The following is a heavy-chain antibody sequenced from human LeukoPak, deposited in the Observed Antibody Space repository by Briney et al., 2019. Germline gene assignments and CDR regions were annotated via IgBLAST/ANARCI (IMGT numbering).Heavy chain of an antibody. CDR3: ARRLGELRGYYFDY. J-gene: IGHJ4*02. Sequence: PSETLSLTCTVSGGSINSSSYYWGWIRQPPGKGLEWIGSIYYSGSTYYNPSLKSRVTISVDTSKNQFSLKLSSVTAADTAVYYCARRLGELRGYYFDYWGQGTLVTVSS. CDR2: IYYSGST. D-gene: IGHD3-10*01. V-gene: IGHV4-39*01. CDR1: GGSINSSSYY.